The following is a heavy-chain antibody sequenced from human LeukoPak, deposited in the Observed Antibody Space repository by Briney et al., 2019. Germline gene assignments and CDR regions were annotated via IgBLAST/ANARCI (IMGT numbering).Heavy chain of an antibody. V-gene: IGHV4-34*01. Sequence: SETLSLTCAVYGGSFSGYYWSWIRQPPGKGLEWLGEINHSGSTNYNPSLKSRVTISVDTSKNQFSLKLSSVTAADTAVYYCARGIFIGSRYNWFDPWGQGTLVTVSS. D-gene: IGHD3-3*02. CDR3: ARGIFIGSRYNWFDP. CDR2: INHSGST. J-gene: IGHJ5*02. CDR1: GGSFSGYY.